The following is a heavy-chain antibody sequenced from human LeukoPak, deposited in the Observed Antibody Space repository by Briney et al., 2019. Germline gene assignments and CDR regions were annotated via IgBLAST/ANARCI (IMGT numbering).Heavy chain of an antibody. CDR2: IYYSGST. CDR3: ARDSPTNYFDY. V-gene: IGHV4-59*12. Sequence: PSETLSLTCTVSGGSISSYYWSWIRQPPGKGLEWIGYIYYSGSTNYNPSLKSRVTISVDTSKNQFSLKLSSVTAADTAVYYCARDSPTNYFDYWGQGTLVTVSS. D-gene: IGHD1-14*01. CDR1: GGSISSYY. J-gene: IGHJ4*02.